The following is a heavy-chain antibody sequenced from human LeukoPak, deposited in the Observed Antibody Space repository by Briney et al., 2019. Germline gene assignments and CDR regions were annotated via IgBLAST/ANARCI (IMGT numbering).Heavy chain of an antibody. CDR1: GFTVSSNY. D-gene: IGHD5-12*01. Sequence: PGGSLRLSCAASGFTVSSNYMSWVRQAPGKRLEWVSYISSSSDSIYYADSVKGRFTISRDNAENSLYLQMNSLRDEDTAVYYCARAMRSGYDYWGQGTLVTVSS. V-gene: IGHV3-48*02. CDR2: ISSSSDSI. J-gene: IGHJ4*02. CDR3: ARAMRSGYDY.